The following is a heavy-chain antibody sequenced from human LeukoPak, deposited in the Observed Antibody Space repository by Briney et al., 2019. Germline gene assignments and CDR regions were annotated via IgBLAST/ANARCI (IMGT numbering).Heavy chain of an antibody. Sequence: PGRSLRLSCAASGFTFSSYEMNWVRQAPGKGLEWVSYISSSGSTIYYADSVKGRFTISRDNAKNSLYLQMNSLRAEDTAVYYCARRIAVANDYWGQGTLVTVSS. J-gene: IGHJ4*02. CDR3: ARRIAVANDY. CDR2: ISSSGSTI. V-gene: IGHV3-48*03. CDR1: GFTFSSYE. D-gene: IGHD6-19*01.